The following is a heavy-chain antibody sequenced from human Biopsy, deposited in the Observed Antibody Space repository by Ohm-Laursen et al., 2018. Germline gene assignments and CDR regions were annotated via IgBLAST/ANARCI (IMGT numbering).Heavy chain of an antibody. V-gene: IGHV3-33*03. CDR1: GFTFSSYG. D-gene: IGHD4-17*01. Sequence: SSLRLSCAASGFTFSSYGMHWVRQAPGKGLEWVAVIWYDGSRQYYADSVKGRFTISRDNSKNSVYLVMSSLRAEDTAVYFCATAAYAPPYFDLWGRGTVVTVSS. CDR2: IWYDGSRQ. J-gene: IGHJ4*02. CDR3: ATAAYAPPYFDL.